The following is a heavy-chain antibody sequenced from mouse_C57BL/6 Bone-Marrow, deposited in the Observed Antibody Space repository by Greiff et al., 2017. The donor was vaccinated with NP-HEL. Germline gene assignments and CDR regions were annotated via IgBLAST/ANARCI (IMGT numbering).Heavy chain of an antibody. CDR1: GYTFTSYG. D-gene: IGHD2-12*01. J-gene: IGHJ2*01. CDR3: ARGSYDGYFDY. CDR2: IYPRSGNT. V-gene: IGHV1-81*01. Sequence: VQLQESGAELARPGASVKLSCKASGYTFTSYGISWVKQRTGQGLEWIGEIYPRSGNTYYNEKFKGKATLTADKSSSTAYMELRSLTSEDSAVYFCARGSYDGYFDYWGQGTTLTVSS.